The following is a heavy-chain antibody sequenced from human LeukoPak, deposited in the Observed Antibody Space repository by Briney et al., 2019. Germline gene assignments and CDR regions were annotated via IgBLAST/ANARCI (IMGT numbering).Heavy chain of an antibody. D-gene: IGHD2-15*01. J-gene: IGHJ4*02. CDR3: ARARLLYCSGGSCYAAPLDY. V-gene: IGHV3-53*05. Sequence: GGSLRLSCAASGFTVSSNYMSWVRQAPGKGLEWVSVIYSGGSTYYADSVKGRFAISRDNSKNTLYLQMNSLRAEDTAVYYCARARLLYCSGGSCYAAPLDYWGQGTLVTVSS. CDR2: IYSGGST. CDR1: GFTVSSNY.